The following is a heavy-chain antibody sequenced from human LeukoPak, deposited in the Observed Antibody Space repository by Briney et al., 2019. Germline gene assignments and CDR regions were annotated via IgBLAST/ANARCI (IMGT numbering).Heavy chain of an antibody. J-gene: IGHJ4*02. D-gene: IGHD3-9*01. CDR1: GFTFSNYG. CDR2: IWYDGTNK. Sequence: PGGSLRLSCAASGFTFSNYGMHWVRQAPGKGLEWVAVIWYDGTNKYYADSVKGRFTISRDNSKNTLYLQMNSLRAEDTAVYYCARGPHPIILTGPADFWGQGTLVTVPS. CDR3: ARGPHPIILTGPADF. V-gene: IGHV3-33*01.